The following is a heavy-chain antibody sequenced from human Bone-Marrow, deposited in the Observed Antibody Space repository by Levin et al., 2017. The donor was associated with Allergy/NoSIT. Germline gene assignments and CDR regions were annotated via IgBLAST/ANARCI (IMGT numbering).Heavy chain of an antibody. D-gene: IGHD3-10*01. CDR2: ISSSGSTI. CDR3: ARISPGVFWSRGYFDY. J-gene: IGHJ4*02. V-gene: IGHV3-11*01. Sequence: CNSEAPGKGLEWVSYISSSGSTIYYADSVKGRFTISRDNAKNSLYLQMNSLRAEDTAVYYCARISPGVFWSRGYFDYWGQGTLVTVSS.